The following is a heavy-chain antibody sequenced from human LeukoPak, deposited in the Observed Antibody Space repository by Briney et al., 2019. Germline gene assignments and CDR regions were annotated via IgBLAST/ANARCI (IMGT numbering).Heavy chain of an antibody. CDR2: IGSGSSAI. CDR1: GFILNTYT. V-gene: IGHV3-48*02. CDR3: ARDTRNWADY. Sequence: PSGSVRLSCAASGFILNTYTMNWVRQTPGKGLEWIAYIGSGSSAIYYTDSVKGRLTVSSDNAKSSLFLQVNSLRDEDTGVYYCARDTRNWADYWGQGTLVTVSS. J-gene: IGHJ4*02. D-gene: IGHD7-27*01.